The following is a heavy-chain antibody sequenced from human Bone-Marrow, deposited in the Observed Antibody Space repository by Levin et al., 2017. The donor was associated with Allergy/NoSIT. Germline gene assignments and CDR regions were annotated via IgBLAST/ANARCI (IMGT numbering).Heavy chain of an antibody. Sequence: KGLEWVAKIKKDGSERHYVDSVKGRFTISRDNADNSLYLQMKSLRPDDTAVYYCARYDSGPFDYWGQGVLVTVSS. V-gene: IGHV3-7*01. CDR3: ARYDSGPFDY. D-gene: IGHD4/OR15-4a*01. J-gene: IGHJ4*02. CDR2: IKKDGSER.